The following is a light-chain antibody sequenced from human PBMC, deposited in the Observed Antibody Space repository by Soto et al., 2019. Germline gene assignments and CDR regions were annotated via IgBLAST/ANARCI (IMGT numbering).Light chain of an antibody. Sequence: DIHLTHSPSTLSASVGDRVTITCRASECVKSWLAWYQQKPGKAPKLLIYDASSLESGVPSRFSGSGSGTEFSLTISSLQADDFASYYCQQYKSYPWTFGQGTKVDLK. CDR2: DAS. V-gene: IGKV1-5*01. CDR3: QQYKSYPWT. J-gene: IGKJ1*01. CDR1: ECVKSW.